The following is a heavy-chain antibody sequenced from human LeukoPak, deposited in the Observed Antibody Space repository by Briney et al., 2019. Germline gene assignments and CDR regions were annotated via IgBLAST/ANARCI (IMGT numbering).Heavy chain of an antibody. V-gene: IGHV3-30*02. J-gene: IGHJ4*02. Sequence: GVSLRLSCSASGFTFSSYGFHWVRQAPGKGLEWMAFIRKDAGKTYYADSVKGRFSISRDISKNTLYLQMNSLRAEDTAVYYCARVRLGEISGWYIFDDWGQGTLVTVSS. CDR1: GFTFSSYG. CDR2: IRKDAGKT. D-gene: IGHD6-19*01. CDR3: ARVRLGEISGWYIFDD.